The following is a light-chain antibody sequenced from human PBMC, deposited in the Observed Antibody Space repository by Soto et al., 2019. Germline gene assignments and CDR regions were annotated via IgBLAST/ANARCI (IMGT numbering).Light chain of an antibody. CDR3: QQYNSYSRGT. Sequence: DIQMTQSPSTLSASVGDRVTIACRASQNIKNWLAWYQQKPGQVPKLLVYTASSIESGVAPRFIGSGSGTEFTLTISSLQPDDFAAYYCQQYNSYSRGTFGQGTKVEIK. CDR1: QNIKNW. CDR2: TAS. V-gene: IGKV1-5*03. J-gene: IGKJ1*01.